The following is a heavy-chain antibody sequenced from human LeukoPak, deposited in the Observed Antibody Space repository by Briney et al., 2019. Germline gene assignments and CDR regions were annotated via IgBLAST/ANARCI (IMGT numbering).Heavy chain of an antibody. CDR3: ARDFDYDILTGYARGSLAY. D-gene: IGHD3-9*01. V-gene: IGHV1-3*01. CDR1: GYTFTSYA. CDR2: INAGNGNK. J-gene: IGHJ4*02. Sequence: GASVKVSCKACGYTFTSYAMHWVRQAPGQRLEWMGWINAGNGNKKYSQKFQGRVTITRDTSASTAYMELSSLRSEDTAVYYCARDFDYDILTGYARGSLAYWGQGTLVTVSS.